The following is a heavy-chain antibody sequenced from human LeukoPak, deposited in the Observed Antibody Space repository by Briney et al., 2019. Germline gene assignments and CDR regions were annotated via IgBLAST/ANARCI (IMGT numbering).Heavy chain of an antibody. Sequence: GGSLRLSCAVSGFTFSNYWMSWVRQAPGKGLEWVANIKPDGSEKYYVDSVKGLFTISRDNAKNSLYLQINSLRDEDTAVYYCARESSGYYSTGYWGQGTLVTVSS. CDR1: GFTFSNYW. CDR3: ARESSGYYSTGY. V-gene: IGHV3-7*01. D-gene: IGHD3-22*01. CDR2: IKPDGSEK. J-gene: IGHJ4*02.